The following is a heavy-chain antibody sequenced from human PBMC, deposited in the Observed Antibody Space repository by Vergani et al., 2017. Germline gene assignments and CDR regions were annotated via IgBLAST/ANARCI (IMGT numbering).Heavy chain of an antibody. V-gene: IGHV4-61*02. CDR2: MYTSGHT. J-gene: IGHJ6*02. CDR3: ARQNYYYGMDV. Sequence: QVQLQESGPGLLKPSQTLSLTCTVSGASVSRGTYYWTWIRQPAGKKLEWIVRMYTSGHTIYNPSLESRVTMSVDTSKNQFSLQLSSVTAADTAVYYCARQNYYYGMDVWGQGTTVTVSS. CDR1: GASVSRGTYY.